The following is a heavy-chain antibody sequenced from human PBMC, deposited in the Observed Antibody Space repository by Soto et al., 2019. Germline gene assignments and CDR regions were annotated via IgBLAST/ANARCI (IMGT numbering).Heavy chain of an antibody. CDR1: GFTFSSYA. Sequence: GGSLRLSCAASGFTFSSYAMSWVRQAPGKGLEWVSAISGSGGSTYYADSVKGRFTISRDNSKNTLYLQMNSLRAEDTAVYYCAKTWPWLPSPLAPDYGDYARGEEGGQGTLVTVSS. CDR3: AKTWPWLPSPLAPDYGDYARGEE. CDR2: ISGSGGST. V-gene: IGHV3-23*01. J-gene: IGHJ4*02. D-gene: IGHD4-17*01.